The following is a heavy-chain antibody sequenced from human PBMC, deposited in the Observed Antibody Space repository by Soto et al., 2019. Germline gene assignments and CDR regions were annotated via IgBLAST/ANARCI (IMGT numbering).Heavy chain of an antibody. D-gene: IGHD3-10*01. Sequence: EVQLLESGGGLVQPGGSLRLSCAVSGFSLSNYAMSWVRQAPGKGLEWVSAISGSGSNTYYIDSVKGRFTISRDKSNTTLLWERNNLRAEDTDVYYCAKGVITLVRGSFVYWGQGALVTVSS. V-gene: IGHV3-23*01. CDR2: ISGSGSNT. J-gene: IGHJ4*02. CDR3: AKGVITLVRGSFVY. CDR1: GFSLSNYA.